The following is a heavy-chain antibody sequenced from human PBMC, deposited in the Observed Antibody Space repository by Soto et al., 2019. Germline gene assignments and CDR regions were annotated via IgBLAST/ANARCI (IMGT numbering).Heavy chain of an antibody. D-gene: IGHD6-13*01. V-gene: IGHV4-34*01. CDR1: GGSFSGYY. CDR3: ASGIRGIGAAGAVAWFDP. Sequence: QVQLQQWGAGLLKPSETLSLTCGVYGGSFSGYYWSWIRQPPGKGLEWLGEINHIGSTTYNSALKRRVTMSIDTSKKQFSLKLTSVTAADTAVYYCASGIRGIGAAGAVAWFDPWGQGTLVTVSS. J-gene: IGHJ5*02. CDR2: INHIGST.